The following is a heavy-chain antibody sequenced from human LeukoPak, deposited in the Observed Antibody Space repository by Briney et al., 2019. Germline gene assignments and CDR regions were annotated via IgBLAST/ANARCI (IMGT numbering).Heavy chain of an antibody. J-gene: IGHJ6*02. D-gene: IGHD3-10*01. V-gene: IGHV3-13*01. CDR2: IGTRGDT. CDR1: GFTFSNYD. CDR3: ARAGVTMVRGLDYGMDV. Sequence: PGGSLRLSCTASGFTFSNYDMYWVRQVTGKGLEWVSEIGTRGDTHYPDSLKGRFTVSRENAKNPLYLQMNSLTAGDTALYYCARAGVTMVRGLDYGMDVWGQGTTVTVSS.